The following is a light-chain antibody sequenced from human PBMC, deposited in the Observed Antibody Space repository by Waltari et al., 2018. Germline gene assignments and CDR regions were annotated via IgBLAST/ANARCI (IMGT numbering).Light chain of an antibody. J-gene: IGKJ2*01. Sequence: DIQMTKSPSTLSACVGDRVTITCRASQSISNWLAWYQQRPGKAPKLLIYKASSLESGVPSRFSGSGSGTEFTLTITSLQPDDFATYYCQLYNSYSYTFGQGTKLEIK. V-gene: IGKV1-5*03. CDR3: QLYNSYSYT. CDR1: QSISNW. CDR2: KAS.